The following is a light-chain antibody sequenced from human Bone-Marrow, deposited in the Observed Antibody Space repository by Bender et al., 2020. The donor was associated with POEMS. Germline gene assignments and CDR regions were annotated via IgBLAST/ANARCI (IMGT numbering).Light chain of an antibody. CDR1: RSNIGSNY. CDR3: GTWDSSLNVVL. J-gene: IGLJ2*01. Sequence: QSVLTQPPSASGTPGQRVTISCSGSRSNIGSNYVYWYQQLPGTAPKLLIYSSHRRPSEVPDRFSGSKSGTSATLGISGLQTGDEADYYCGTWDSSLNVVLFGGGTKLTVL. V-gene: IGLV1-44*01. CDR2: SSH.